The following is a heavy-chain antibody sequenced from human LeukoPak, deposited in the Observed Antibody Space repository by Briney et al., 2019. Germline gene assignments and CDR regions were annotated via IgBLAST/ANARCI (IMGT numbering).Heavy chain of an antibody. CDR1: GFTLRNYW. CDR2: INQDGREK. J-gene: IGHJ4*02. Sequence: GGSLRLPCAASGFTLRNYWMSWVRQAPGKGLEWVANINQDGREKHYGDSVRGRFTISRDNAKNSLYLQMNSLRDEDSAVYYCARDPHIAAAGTIFDYWGQGTLVTVSS. CDR3: ARDPHIAAAGTIFDY. V-gene: IGHV3-7*01. D-gene: IGHD6-13*01.